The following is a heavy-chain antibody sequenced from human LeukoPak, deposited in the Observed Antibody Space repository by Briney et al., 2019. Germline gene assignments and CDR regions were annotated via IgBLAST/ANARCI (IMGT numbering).Heavy chain of an antibody. Sequence: GGSLRLSCTASGFTFGDYAMSWVRQAPGKGLEWVGFIRSKAYGGTTEYAASVKGRFTISRDDSKSIAYLQMNSLKTEDTAVYYSTRDLSYDYVWGSYRPRIAFDIWGQGTMVTVSS. CDR3: TRDLSYDYVWGSYRPRIAFDI. J-gene: IGHJ3*02. V-gene: IGHV3-49*04. CDR1: GFTFGDYA. D-gene: IGHD3-16*02. CDR2: IRSKAYGGTT.